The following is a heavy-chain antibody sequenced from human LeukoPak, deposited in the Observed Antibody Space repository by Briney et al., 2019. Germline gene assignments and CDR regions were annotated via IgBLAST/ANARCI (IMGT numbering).Heavy chain of an antibody. D-gene: IGHD3-3*01. CDR2: ISGSGGST. Sequence: GGSLRLSCAASGLTFSNYAMTWVRQAPGKGLEWASAISGSGGSTYYADSVKGRFTISRDNSKNTVYLQMNSLRAEDTAVYYCAKVFILRFLDGMDVWGQGTSVTVSS. V-gene: IGHV3-23*01. CDR1: GLTFSNYA. J-gene: IGHJ6*02. CDR3: AKVFILRFLDGMDV.